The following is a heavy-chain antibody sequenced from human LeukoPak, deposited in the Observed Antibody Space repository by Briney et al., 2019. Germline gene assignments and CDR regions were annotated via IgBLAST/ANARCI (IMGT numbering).Heavy chain of an antibody. V-gene: IGHV4-39*01. CDR3: ARHEVCWGSTSCYYGPRHLSPPIDY. CDR1: GGSISSSSYY. D-gene: IGHD2-2*01. J-gene: IGHJ4*02. Sequence: SGTLSLTCTVSGGSISSSSYYWGWIRQPPGKGLEWIGSIYYSGSTYYNPSLKSRVTISVDTSKNQFSLKLSSVTAADTAVYYCARHEVCWGSTSCYYGPRHLSPPIDYWGQGTLVTVSS. CDR2: IYYSGST.